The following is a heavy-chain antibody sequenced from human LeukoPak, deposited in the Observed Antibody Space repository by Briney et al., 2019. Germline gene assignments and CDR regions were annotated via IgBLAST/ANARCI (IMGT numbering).Heavy chain of an antibody. CDR1: GDSVSSNSAA. V-gene: IGHV6-1*01. D-gene: IGHD3-10*01. CDR3: ARAASPYCYGSGSYYSRFDY. J-gene: IGHJ4*02. CDR2: TYYRSKWYT. Sequence: SQTLSLTCDISGDSVSSNSAAWNWIRQSPSRGLEWLGRTYYRSKWYTDYAVSVKSRISINPDTSQNQFSLQLNSVTPEDTAVYYCARAASPYCYGSGSYYSRFDYWGQGTLVTVSS.